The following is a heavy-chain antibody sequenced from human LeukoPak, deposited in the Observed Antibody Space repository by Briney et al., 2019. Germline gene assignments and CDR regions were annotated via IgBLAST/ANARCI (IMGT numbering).Heavy chain of an antibody. J-gene: IGHJ4*02. CDR3: ARRPLLYYDSSRETLDY. CDR2: MNPNSGNT. Sequence: GASVKVSCKASGYTFTSYDINWVRQATGQGLEWMGWMNPNSGNTGYAQKFQGRVTMTRNTSISTAYMELSSLRSEDTAVYYCARRPLLYYDSSRETLDYWGQGTLVTVSS. V-gene: IGHV1-8*01. CDR1: GYTFTSYD. D-gene: IGHD3-22*01.